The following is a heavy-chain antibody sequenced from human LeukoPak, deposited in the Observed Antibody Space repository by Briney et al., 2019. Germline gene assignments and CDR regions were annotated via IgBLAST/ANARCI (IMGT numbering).Heavy chain of an antibody. CDR3: ARGRGYCSSTSCYMPAGDNWVDP. J-gene: IGHJ5*02. D-gene: IGHD2-2*02. CDR1: GGAFSGYY. V-gene: IGHV4-34*01. Sequence: SETLSLTCAVYGGAFSGYYWSWIRQPPGKGLEWIGEINHSGSTNYNPSLKSRVTISVDTSKNQFSLKLSSVTAADTAVYYCARGRGYCSSTSCYMPAGDNWVDPWGQGTLVTVSS. CDR2: INHSGST.